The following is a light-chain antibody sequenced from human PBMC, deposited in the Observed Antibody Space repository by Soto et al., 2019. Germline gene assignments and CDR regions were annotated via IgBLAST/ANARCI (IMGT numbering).Light chain of an antibody. J-gene: IGKJ3*01. V-gene: IGKV3-20*01. CDR3: QQYDSSPRT. Sequence: EIVLTQSPGTLSLSPGERATLSCRASQSVSSSFLAWYQQKPGQAPRLLIYGASSRATGIPDRFSGSGSGTDFTLTISRLEPEDFAEYYCQQYDSSPRTFGPGNKVDIK. CDR1: QSVSSSF. CDR2: GAS.